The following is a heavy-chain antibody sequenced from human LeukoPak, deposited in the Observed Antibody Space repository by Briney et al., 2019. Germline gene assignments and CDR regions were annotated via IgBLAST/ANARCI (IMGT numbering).Heavy chain of an antibody. CDR2: ISGGGSYI. Sequence: GESLRLSCAASGFTFSTYSMNWVRQAPGKGLEWVSFISGGGSYIYYAESVKGRFTISRDNAKNSLYLQMNSLRAEDTAIYYCARDRVASGRFGEVASWGQGTLVTVSS. CDR3: ARDRVASGRFGEVAS. V-gene: IGHV3-21*01. D-gene: IGHD3-10*01. J-gene: IGHJ5*02. CDR1: GFTFSTYS.